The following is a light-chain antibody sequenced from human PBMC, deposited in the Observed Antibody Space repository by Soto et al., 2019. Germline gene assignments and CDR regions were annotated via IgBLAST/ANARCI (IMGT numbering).Light chain of an antibody. CDR1: QSVSSSY. CDR2: GAS. CDR3: QQYGSSPRIT. V-gene: IGKV3-20*01. Sequence: EVVVSQSQGTLSLSPGERATLSCRASQSVSSSYLAWYQQKPGQAPRLLIYGASSRATGIPDRFSGSGSGTDFTLTISRLEPEDFAVYYCQQYGSSPRITFGQGTRLEIK. J-gene: IGKJ5*01.